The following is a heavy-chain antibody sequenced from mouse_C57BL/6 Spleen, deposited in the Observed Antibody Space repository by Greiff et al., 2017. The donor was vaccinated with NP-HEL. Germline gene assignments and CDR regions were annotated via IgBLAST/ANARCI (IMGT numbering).Heavy chain of an antibody. CDR1: GFSLTRYG. CDR2: IWRGGST. D-gene: IGHD1-1*02. J-gene: IGHJ4*01. CDR3: ASGSLYAMDY. Sequence: QVQLQQSGPGLVQPSQCLSITCTVSGFSLTRYGVHWVRQSPGKGLEWLGVIWRGGSTDYNAAFMSRLSITNYNSKSQVFFKMNSLQSDDTAIYYCASGSLYAMDYWGQGTSVTVSS. V-gene: IGHV2-5*01.